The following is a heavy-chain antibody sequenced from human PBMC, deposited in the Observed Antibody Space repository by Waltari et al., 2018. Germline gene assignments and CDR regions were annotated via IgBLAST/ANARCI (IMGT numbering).Heavy chain of an antibody. V-gene: IGHV1-18*01. CDR1: GYAFTHFV. D-gene: IGHD6-25*01. CDR3: ARRVAAADPYYFSGMDV. J-gene: IGHJ6*02. Sequence: QVQLVQSGAEVKKPGASVKVSCKTSGYAFTHFVIIWVRQAPGQGLGWVGWSSAYNGNTNSAQKLQGRVTMTTDRTTTTAYMELRSLRSDDTAVYYCARRVAAADPYYFSGMDVWGQGTTVTVTS. CDR2: SSAYNGNT.